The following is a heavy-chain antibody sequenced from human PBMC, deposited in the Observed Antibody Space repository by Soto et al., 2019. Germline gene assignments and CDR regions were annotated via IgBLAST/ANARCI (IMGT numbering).Heavy chain of an antibody. D-gene: IGHD3-3*01. CDR3: ARDRYQIPTDYDFWSGPMGWFDP. CDR2: ISSSGSTI. J-gene: IGHJ5*02. CDR1: GFTFSDYY. Sequence: GGSLRLSCAASGFTFSDYYMSWIRQAPGKGLEWVSYISSSGSTIYYADSVKGRFTISRDNAKNSLYLQMNSLRAEDTAVYYCARDRYQIPTDYDFWSGPMGWFDPWGQGTLVTVSS. V-gene: IGHV3-11*01.